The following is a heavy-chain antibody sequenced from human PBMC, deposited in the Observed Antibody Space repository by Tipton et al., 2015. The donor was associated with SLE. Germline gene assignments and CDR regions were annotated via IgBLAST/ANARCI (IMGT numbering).Heavy chain of an antibody. CDR2: TYYRSKWYN. CDR1: GDSVSSNSAA. J-gene: IGHJ4*02. Sequence: PGLVKPSQTLSFTCAISGDSVSSNSAAWNWIRQSPSRGLEWLGRTYYRSKWYNDFALSVKSRIIVNPDTSKNQFSLQLTSVTPEDTAVYYCARGAGIAAADNYFDYWGQGTLVTVSS. CDR3: ARGAGIAAADNYFDY. D-gene: IGHD6-13*01. V-gene: IGHV6-1*01.